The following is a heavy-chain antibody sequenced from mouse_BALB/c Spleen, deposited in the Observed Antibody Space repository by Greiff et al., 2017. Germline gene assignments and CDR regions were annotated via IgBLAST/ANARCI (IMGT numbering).Heavy chain of an antibody. Sequence: EVQRVESGAELVKPGASVKLSCTASGFNIKDTYMHWVKQRPEQGLEWIGRIDPANGNTKYDPKFQGKATITADTSSNTAYLQLSSLTSEDTAVYYCARFRIYDGYYVLDYWGQGTTLTVSS. J-gene: IGHJ2*01. D-gene: IGHD2-3*01. V-gene: IGHV14-3*02. CDR3: ARFRIYDGYYVLDY. CDR2: IDPANGNT. CDR1: GFNIKDTY.